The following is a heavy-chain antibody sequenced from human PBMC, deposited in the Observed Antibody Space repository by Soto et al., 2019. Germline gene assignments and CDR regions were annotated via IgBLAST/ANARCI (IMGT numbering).Heavy chain of an antibody. CDR3: AKDYNDFWTGYPPNYSDY. CDR1: EFTFSSYA. J-gene: IGHJ4*02. V-gene: IGHV3-23*01. Sequence: GGSLRLSCAASEFTFSSYAMSWVRQAPGKGLEWVSAISSGGGSTYYADSVKGRFTISRDNSKNTLYLHLNSLRAEDTAIYYCAKDYNDFWTGYPPNYSDYWGQGTLVTVSS. CDR2: ISSGGGST. D-gene: IGHD3-3*01.